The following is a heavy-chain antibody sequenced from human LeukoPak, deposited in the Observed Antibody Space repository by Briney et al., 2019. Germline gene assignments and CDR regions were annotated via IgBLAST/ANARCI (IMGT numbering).Heavy chain of an antibody. CDR1: GNSISSSNYY. CDR3: ASVSKTVVAATVDY. CDR2: ISYSGNT. Sequence: SETLSLTCTVSGNSISSSNYYWGWIRQPPGKGLYLIGSISYSGNTYHNPSVKSRVTISVDTSKNQFSLKLSSVTAADTAVYYCASVSKTVVAATVDYWGQGTLVTVSS. V-gene: IGHV4-39*01. J-gene: IGHJ4*02. D-gene: IGHD2-15*01.